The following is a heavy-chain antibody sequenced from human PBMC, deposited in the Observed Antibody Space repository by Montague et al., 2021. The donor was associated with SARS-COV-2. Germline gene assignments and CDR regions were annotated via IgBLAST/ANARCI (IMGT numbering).Heavy chain of an antibody. CDR3: AATRGDIVVVVAAYCGMDV. D-gene: IGHD2-15*01. CDR1: GFTFSSYE. Sequence: SLRLSCAASGFTFSSYEMNWVRQAPGKGLEWVSYISSSGSTIYYADSAKGRFTISRDNAKNSLYLQMNSLRAEDAAVYYCAATRGDIVVVVAAYCGMDVWGKGTRVTVSS. V-gene: IGHV3-48*03. CDR2: ISSSGSTI. J-gene: IGHJ6*04.